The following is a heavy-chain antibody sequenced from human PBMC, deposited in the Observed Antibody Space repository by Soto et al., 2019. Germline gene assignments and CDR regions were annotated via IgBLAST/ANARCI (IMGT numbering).Heavy chain of an antibody. D-gene: IGHD3-22*01. CDR1: GFTFGDYA. CDR2: IRSKAYGGTT. J-gene: IGHJ6*02. V-gene: IGHV3-49*03. CDR3: TRDLPPDYYDSSGYYYYGMDV. Sequence: GGSLRLSCTASGFTFGDYAMSWFRQDPGKGLEWVGFIRSKAYGGTTEYAASVKGRFTISRDDSKSIAYLQMNSLKTEDTAVYYCTRDLPPDYYDSSGYYYYGMDVWGQGTTVTVSS.